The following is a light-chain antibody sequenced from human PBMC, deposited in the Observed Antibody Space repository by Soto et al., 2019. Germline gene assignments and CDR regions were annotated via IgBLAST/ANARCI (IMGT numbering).Light chain of an antibody. J-gene: IGKJ3*01. CDR1: QSVLYSSNNKNY. CDR2: WAS. V-gene: IGKV4-1*01. Sequence: DIVMTQSPDSLAVSLGERATINCKSSQSVLYSSNNKNYLAWYQQKPGQPPKLLIYWASTRESGVPDRFSCSGSGTDFTLTISSQQAEDVAVYYCQQYYSTPPTFGPGTKVDIK. CDR3: QQYYSTPPT.